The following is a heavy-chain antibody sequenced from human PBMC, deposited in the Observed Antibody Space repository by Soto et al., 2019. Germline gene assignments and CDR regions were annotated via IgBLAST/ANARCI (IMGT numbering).Heavy chain of an antibody. D-gene: IGHD3-22*01. CDR3: AKGTGYYDSSGYYSFDN. J-gene: IGHJ4*02. CDR1: GFSFSNYG. Sequence: QVQLVQSGAEVKKPGASVKVSCKASGFSFSNYGISWLRQAPGQGLEWMGWISGYNGNTNYAQKFQGRVTMTTDTSTSTAYMELRSLRSDDTAVFYCAKGTGYYDSSGYYSFDNWGQGTLVTVSS. CDR2: ISGYNGNT. V-gene: IGHV1-18*01.